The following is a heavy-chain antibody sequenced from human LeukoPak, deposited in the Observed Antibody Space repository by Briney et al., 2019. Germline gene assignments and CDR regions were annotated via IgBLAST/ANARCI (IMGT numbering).Heavy chain of an antibody. V-gene: IGHV4-61*02. CDR1: GGSINRGTHY. J-gene: IGHJ4*02. CDR2: VYATGNT. CDR3: ARDRSYYSDTGADY. D-gene: IGHD3-22*01. Sequence: SQTLSLTCTVSGGSINRGTHYWSWVRRPAGKGLEWIGRVYATGNTNYNPSLWSRLSISIDTSRNQFSLRLSSVTAADTAVYYCARDRSYYSDTGADYWGQGIVVIVSS.